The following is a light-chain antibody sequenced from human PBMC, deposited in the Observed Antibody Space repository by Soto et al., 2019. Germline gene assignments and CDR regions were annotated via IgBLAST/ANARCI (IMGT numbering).Light chain of an antibody. J-gene: IGKJ1*01. CDR1: QSIGIY. CDR3: QQHYSTTGT. CDR2: ASS. Sequence: DIQMTQSPSSLSASIGDRVTITCRASQSIGIYLSWYQQKPGKAPNLLIYASSSLQSGVPSRFSGSGSVTDFTLTIASLQPEDFGTYYCQQHYSTTGTFGQGTKVEIK. V-gene: IGKV1-39*01.